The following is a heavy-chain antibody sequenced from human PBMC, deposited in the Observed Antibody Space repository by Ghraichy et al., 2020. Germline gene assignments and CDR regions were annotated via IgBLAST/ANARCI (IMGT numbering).Heavy chain of an antibody. J-gene: IGHJ4*02. V-gene: IGHV3-74*01. CDR2: INSDGSST. CDR1: GFTFSSYW. D-gene: IGHD6-13*01. Sequence: GESLNISCAASGFTFSSYWMHWVRQAPGKGLVWVSRINSDGSSTSYADSVKGRFTISRDNAKNTLYLQMNSLRAEDTAVYYCARGYSSSWYGYFDYWGQGTLVTVSS. CDR3: ARGYSSSWYGYFDY.